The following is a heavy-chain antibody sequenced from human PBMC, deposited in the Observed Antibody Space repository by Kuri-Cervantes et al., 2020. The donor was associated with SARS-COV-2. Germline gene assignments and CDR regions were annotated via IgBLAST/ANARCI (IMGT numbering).Heavy chain of an antibody. V-gene: IGHV4-38-2*01. CDR1: GYSISSGYY. CDR3: ARVGIVVVPAAQATFDY. CDR2: IYHSGST. D-gene: IGHD2-2*03. Sequence: GSLRLSCAVSGYSISSGYYWGWIRQPPGKGLEWIGSIYHSGSTYYNPSLKSRVTISVDTSKNQFSLKLSSVTAADTAVYYCARVGIVVVPAAQATFDYWGQGTLVTVSS. J-gene: IGHJ4*02.